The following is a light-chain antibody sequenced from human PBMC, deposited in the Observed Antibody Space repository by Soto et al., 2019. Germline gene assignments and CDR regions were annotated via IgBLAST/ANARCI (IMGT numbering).Light chain of an antibody. V-gene: IGLV4-60*02. Sequence: QTVVTQSSSASASLGSSVKLTCTLSSGHSSYIIAWHQQQPGKAPRYLMKLEDTGIYNKGSGVPDRFSGSSSGADRYLTISNLQFEDEADYYCETWDRNTLVFGGGTKLTVL. J-gene: IGLJ2*01. CDR3: ETWDRNTLV. CDR2: LEDTGIY. CDR1: SGHSSYI.